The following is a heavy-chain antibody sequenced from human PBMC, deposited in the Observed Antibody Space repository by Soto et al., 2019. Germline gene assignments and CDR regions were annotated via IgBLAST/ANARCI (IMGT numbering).Heavy chain of an antibody. CDR3: ARLPRKAADTFDY. CDR1: GGTFSSYA. Sequence: SVKVSCKASGGTFSSYAISWVRQAPGQGLEWMGGIIPIFGTANYAQKFQGRVTITADESTSTAYMELSSLRSEDTAVYYCARLPRKAADTFDYWRQGTLVTVSS. D-gene: IGHD6-13*01. CDR2: IIPIFGTA. V-gene: IGHV1-69*13. J-gene: IGHJ4*02.